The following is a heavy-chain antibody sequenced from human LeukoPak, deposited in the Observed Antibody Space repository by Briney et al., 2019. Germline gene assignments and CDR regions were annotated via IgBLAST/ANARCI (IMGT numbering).Heavy chain of an antibody. CDR1: GGSISSYY. D-gene: IGHD3-10*01. J-gene: IGHJ3*02. CDR3: ARDDQGSDAFDI. CDR2: IYYSGST. V-gene: IGHV4-59*01. Sequence: SETLSLTCAVSGGSISSYYWSWIRQPPGKGLEWIGYIYYSGSTNYNPSLKSRVTISVGTSKNQFSLKLSSVTAADTAVYYCARDDQGSDAFDIWGQGTMVTVSS.